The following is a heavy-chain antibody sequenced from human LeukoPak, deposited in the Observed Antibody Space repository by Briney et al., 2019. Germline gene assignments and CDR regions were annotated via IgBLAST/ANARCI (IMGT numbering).Heavy chain of an antibody. D-gene: IGHD3-16*01. V-gene: IGHV4-4*07. Sequence: SETLSLTCSVSGGSISTYYWSWIRQPAGKGLEWIGRIYSSGSTNYNSSLKSRVTMSVDTSTNQFSLKLSSVTAADTAVYYCAKDEGEFTFDYWGQGTLVTVSS. CDR3: AKDEGEFTFDY. CDR1: GGSISTYY. CDR2: IYSSGST. J-gene: IGHJ4*02.